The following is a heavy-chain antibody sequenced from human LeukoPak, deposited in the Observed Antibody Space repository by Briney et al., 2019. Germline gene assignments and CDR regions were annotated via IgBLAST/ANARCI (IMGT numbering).Heavy chain of an antibody. D-gene: IGHD3-22*01. CDR2: ISAYNGNT. CDR1: GYTFTSYG. CDR3: ARDRRYYDSSGYNTPGGY. J-gene: IGHJ4*02. Sequence: ASVKVSCKASGYTFTSYGISWVRQAPGQGLEWMGWISAYNGNTNYAQKLQGRVAMTTDTSTSTAYMELRSLRSDHTAVYYCARDRRYYDSSGYNTPGGYWGQGTLVTVSS. V-gene: IGHV1-18*01.